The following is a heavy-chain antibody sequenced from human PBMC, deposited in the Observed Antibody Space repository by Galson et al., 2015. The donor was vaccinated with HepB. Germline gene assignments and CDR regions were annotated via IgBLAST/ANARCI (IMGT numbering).Heavy chain of an antibody. D-gene: IGHD6-13*01. CDR2: IYSGGST. J-gene: IGHJ4*02. Sequence: SLRLSCAASGFTVSSNYMSWVRQAPGKGLEWVSVIYSGGSTYYAGSVKGRFTISRDNSKNTLYLQMNSLRAEDTAVYYCASEPPGIAAAGRAGYFDYWGQGTLVTVSS. V-gene: IGHV3-53*01. CDR3: ASEPPGIAAAGRAGYFDY. CDR1: GFTVSSNY.